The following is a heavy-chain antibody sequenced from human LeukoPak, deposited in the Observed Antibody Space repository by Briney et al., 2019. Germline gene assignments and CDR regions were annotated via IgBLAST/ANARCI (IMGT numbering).Heavy chain of an antibody. CDR1: GFTFSSYA. CDR3: AKDPRFDY. Sequence: PGGSLRLSCAASGFTFSSYAMSWVRQAPGKGLEWVSAISASGSSTYYADSVRGRFTVSRDNSKNTLYLQMNSLRAEDTAVYYCAKDPRFDYWGQGTLVTVSS. V-gene: IGHV3-23*01. J-gene: IGHJ4*02. CDR2: ISASGSST.